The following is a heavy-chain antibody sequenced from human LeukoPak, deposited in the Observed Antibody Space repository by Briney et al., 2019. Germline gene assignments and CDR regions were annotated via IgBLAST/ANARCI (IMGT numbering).Heavy chain of an antibody. V-gene: IGHV1-2*02. Sequence: GASVKVSCKTSGYTFTAYYIHWLRQAPGQGLEWMGWINPNIGGTKYAQTFQGRVTLTRDTSISTAYLELSSLTSDDTAVYFCARQGSNSTGWYPVDDWGQGTLVTVSS. CDR1: GYTFTAYY. J-gene: IGHJ4*02. CDR2: INPNIGGT. D-gene: IGHD6-19*01. CDR3: ARQGSNSTGWYPVDD.